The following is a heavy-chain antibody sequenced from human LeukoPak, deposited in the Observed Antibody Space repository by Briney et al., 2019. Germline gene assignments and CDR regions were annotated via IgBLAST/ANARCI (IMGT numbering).Heavy chain of an antibody. Sequence: GASVKVSCKASGYTFTNFDINWVRQATGQGLEWMGWMNPKTGNTGSAQKLQGRVTITGNISISTAYMELSSLRSDDTAVYYCVRIDYSNAFDIWGQGTMVTVSS. V-gene: IGHV1-8*03. CDR1: GYTFTNFD. J-gene: IGHJ3*02. CDR3: VRIDYSNAFDI. CDR2: MNPKTGNT. D-gene: IGHD4-11*01.